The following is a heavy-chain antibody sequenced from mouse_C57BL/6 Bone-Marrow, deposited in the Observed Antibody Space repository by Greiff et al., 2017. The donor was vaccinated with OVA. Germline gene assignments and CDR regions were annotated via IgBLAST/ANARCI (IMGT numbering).Heavy chain of an antibody. CDR3: ADYYGSSYWYFDV. J-gene: IGHJ1*03. Sequence: VQLKESVAELVRPGASVKLSCTASGFNIKNTYMHWVKQRPEQGLEWIGRIDPANGNTKYAPKFQGKATITADTSSNTAYLQLSSLTSEDTAIYYCADYYGSSYWYFDVWGTGTTVTVSS. CDR2: IDPANGNT. CDR1: GFNIKNTY. D-gene: IGHD1-1*01. V-gene: IGHV14-3*01.